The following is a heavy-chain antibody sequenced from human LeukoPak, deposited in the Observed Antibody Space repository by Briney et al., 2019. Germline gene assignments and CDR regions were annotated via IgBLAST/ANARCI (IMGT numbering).Heavy chain of an antibody. Sequence: AGGSLRLSCEASGFTFSSYAMYWVRQAPGKGLEYVSAISSNGGSTYYANSVKGRFTISRDNSKNTLYLQMGSLRAADMAVYYCARGPYGSGSYYSDYWGQGTLVTVSS. CDR1: GFTFSSYA. V-gene: IGHV3-64*01. CDR2: ISSNGGST. D-gene: IGHD3-10*01. J-gene: IGHJ4*02. CDR3: ARGPYGSGSYYSDY.